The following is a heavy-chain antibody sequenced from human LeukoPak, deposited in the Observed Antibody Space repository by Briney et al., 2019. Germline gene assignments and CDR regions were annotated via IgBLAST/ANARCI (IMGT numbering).Heavy chain of an antibody. V-gene: IGHV5-51*01. D-gene: IGHD6-19*01. CDR3: ARQIYSSGWDWYFDL. Sequence: HGESLKISCKGSGYSFTSYWIGWVRQMPGKGLEWMGIIYPGDSDTRYSPSFQGQVTISADKSISTAYLQWSSLKASDTAMYYCARQIYSSGWDWYFDLWGRGTLVTVSS. CDR2: IYPGDSDT. J-gene: IGHJ2*01. CDR1: GYSFTSYW.